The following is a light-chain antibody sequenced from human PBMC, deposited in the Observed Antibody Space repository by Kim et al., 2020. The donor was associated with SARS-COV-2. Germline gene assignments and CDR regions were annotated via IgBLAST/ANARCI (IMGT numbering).Light chain of an antibody. Sequence: ELTQPPSASGTPGQRVTISCSGSSSNIGSNYVYWYQQLPGTAPKLLIYSNNQRPSGVPDRFSGSKSGTSASLAISGLRSEDEADYYCAAWDDSLSGPVFGGWTQLTVL. CDR3: AAWDDSLSGPV. CDR1: SSNIGSNY. V-gene: IGLV1-47*02. J-gene: IGLJ3*02. CDR2: SNN.